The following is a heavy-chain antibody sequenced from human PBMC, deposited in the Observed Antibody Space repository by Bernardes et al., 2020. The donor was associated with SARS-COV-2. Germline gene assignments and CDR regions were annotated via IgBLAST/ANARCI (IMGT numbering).Heavy chain of an antibody. V-gene: IGHV3-9*01. J-gene: IGHJ6*02. D-gene: IGHD7-27*01. CDR2: ISWLSNPI. Sequence: GGSLRLSCAASGFSFKDYAMHWVRQAPGKGLEWVSGISWLSNPIGYADSVRGRFTISRDNAKNSLYLQMNSLTTEDTAWYYCAKAIRGGYWGGMDVWGQGTTITVSS. CDR1: GFSFKDYA. CDR3: AKAIRGGYWGGMDV.